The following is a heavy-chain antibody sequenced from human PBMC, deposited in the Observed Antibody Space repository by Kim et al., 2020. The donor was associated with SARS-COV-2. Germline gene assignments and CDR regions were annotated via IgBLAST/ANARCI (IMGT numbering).Heavy chain of an antibody. V-gene: IGHV3-30*18. Sequence: GGSLRLSCAASALTFSSYGMHWVRQAPGKGLEWVAVVTSGDICKYYADSVKGRFTISRDNSRNTLYLQMNSLRAEDTAVYYCAKATYRGSNYSDSWCQGT. CDR2: VTSGDICK. J-gene: IGHJ4*02. CDR3: AKATYRGSNYSDS. CDR1: ALTFSSYG. D-gene: IGHD1-26*01.